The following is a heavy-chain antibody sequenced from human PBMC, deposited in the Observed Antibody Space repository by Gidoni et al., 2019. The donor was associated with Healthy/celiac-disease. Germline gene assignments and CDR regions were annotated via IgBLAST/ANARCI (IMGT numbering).Heavy chain of an antibody. CDR3: ARVDGDIVVVPAALDY. D-gene: IGHD2-2*01. V-gene: IGHV3-7*01. CDR1: GFTFSSYW. CDR2: IKQDGSEK. Sequence: EVQLVESGGGLVQPGGSLSLSCAASGFTFSSYWMSWVRQAPGKGLEWVANIKQDGSEKYYVDSVKGRFTISRDNAKNSLYLQMNSLRAEDTAVYYCARVDGDIVVVPAALDYWGQGTLVTVSS. J-gene: IGHJ4*02.